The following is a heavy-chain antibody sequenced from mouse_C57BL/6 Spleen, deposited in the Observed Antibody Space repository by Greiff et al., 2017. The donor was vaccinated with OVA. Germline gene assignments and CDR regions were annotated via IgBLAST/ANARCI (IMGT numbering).Heavy chain of an antibody. CDR3: EREEPTDYWFAY. CDR1: GYSFTSYY. D-gene: IGHD2-13*01. CDR2: IYPGGGDT. Sequence: VQLQQSGPELVKPGASVKISCKASGYSFTSYYIHWVKQRPGQGLEWIGWIYPGGGDTNYNEKFKGKATLTADTSSSTAYMQLSSLTSEDSAVAYYEREEPTDYWFAYWGQGTLVTVSA. V-gene: IGHV1-66*01. J-gene: IGHJ3*01.